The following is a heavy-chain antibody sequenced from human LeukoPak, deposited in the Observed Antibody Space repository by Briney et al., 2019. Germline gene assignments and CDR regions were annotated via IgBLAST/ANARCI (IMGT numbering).Heavy chain of an antibody. CDR2: ISGSGGST. Sequence: GGSLRLSCAASGFTFSSYAMSWVRQAPGKGLEWVSAISGSGGSTYYADSVKGRFTISRDNSKNTLYLQMNSLRAEDTAVYFCAKDDIPANGLYDAFDVWGQGTKVTVSA. D-gene: IGHD3/OR15-3a*01. CDR3: AKDDIPANGLYDAFDV. V-gene: IGHV3-23*01. J-gene: IGHJ3*01. CDR1: GFTFSSYA.